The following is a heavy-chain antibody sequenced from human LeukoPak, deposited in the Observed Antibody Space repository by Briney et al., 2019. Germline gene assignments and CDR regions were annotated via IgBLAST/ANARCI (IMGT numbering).Heavy chain of an antibody. D-gene: IGHD2-2*01. CDR1: GYSFTSYW. V-gene: IGHV5-51*01. J-gene: IGHJ3*02. Sequence: GESLKISCKGSGYSFTSYWIGWVRQMPGKGLEWMGIIYPGDSDTRYSPSFQGQVTISADKSISTAYLQWSSLKASDTAMYYCATRTRYCSSTSCSHDAFDIWGQGTMVTVSS. CDR3: ATRTRYCSSTSCSHDAFDI. CDR2: IYPGDSDT.